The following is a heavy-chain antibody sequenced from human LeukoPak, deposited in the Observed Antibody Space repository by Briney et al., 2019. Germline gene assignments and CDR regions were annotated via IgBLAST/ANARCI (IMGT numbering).Heavy chain of an antibody. D-gene: IGHD2-2*01. CDR3: AKEIVVVPAAGDWFDP. CDR2: ISSSGSGGNT. Sequence: GGSLRLSCAASGVTLSSYAMSWARQTPGKGLEWVSGISSSGSGGNTYYADSVKGRFTISRDSSKNTLFLHMNTLRAEDTAIYYCAKEIVVVPAAGDWFDPWGQGTLVTVSS. J-gene: IGHJ5*02. V-gene: IGHV3-23*01. CDR1: GVTLSSYA.